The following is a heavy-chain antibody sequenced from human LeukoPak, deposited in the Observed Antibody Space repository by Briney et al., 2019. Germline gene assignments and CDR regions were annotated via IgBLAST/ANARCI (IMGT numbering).Heavy chain of an antibody. J-gene: IGHJ3*02. CDR2: ISSSSSYI. D-gene: IGHD4-11*01. CDR1: GFTFSSYS. CDR3: AREDSIEAFDI. V-gene: IGHV3-21*01. Sequence: GGSLRLSRAASGFTFSSYSMTWVRQAPGKGLEWVSSISSSSSYIYYADSVKGRFTISRDNAKNSLYLQMNSLRAEDTAVYYCAREDSIEAFDIWGQGTMVTVSS.